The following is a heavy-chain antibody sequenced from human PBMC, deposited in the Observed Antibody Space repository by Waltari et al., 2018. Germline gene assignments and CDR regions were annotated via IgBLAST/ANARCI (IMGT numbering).Heavy chain of an antibody. CDR1: GGSISSSSYY. CDR3: AREVGERVVIAIPDY. D-gene: IGHD2-21*01. CDR2: IYYSGST. V-gene: IGHV4-39*07. J-gene: IGHJ4*02. Sequence: QLQLQESGPGLVKPSETLSLTCTVSGGSISSSSYYWGWIRQPPGKGLEWIGSIYYSGSTYYNPSLKSRVTISVDTSKNQFSLKLSSVTAADTAVYYCAREVGERVVIAIPDYWGQGTLVTVSS.